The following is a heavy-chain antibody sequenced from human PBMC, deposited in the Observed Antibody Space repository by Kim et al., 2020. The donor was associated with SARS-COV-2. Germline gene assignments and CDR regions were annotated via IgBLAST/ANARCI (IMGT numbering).Heavy chain of an antibody. J-gene: IGHJ4*02. V-gene: IGHV3-23*01. CDR1: GFTFSTYG. CDR3: AKGGGVYLDY. Sequence: GGSLRLSCAASGFTFSTYGMSWVRQAPGKGLEWVSTISGGGDASYYANSVKGRFTISRDNSKNTVYLQMNSLRGEDTAVYYCAKGGGVYLDYWGQGNLVTVSS. CDR2: ISGGGDAS. D-gene: IGHD2-8*01.